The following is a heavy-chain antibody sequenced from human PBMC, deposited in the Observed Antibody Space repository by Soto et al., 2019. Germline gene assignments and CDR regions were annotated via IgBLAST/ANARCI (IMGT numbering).Heavy chain of an antibody. CDR2: TYYRSRWYN. Sequence: SQTLSLTCAISGDSVSSNIAAWHWIRQSTSRGLEWLGRTYYRSRWYNDLAVSVKSRITLNPDTSKNQFSLHLYSVTPEDTAIYYCARDSGEGLAAAVVDLWGQGTLVTLSS. J-gene: IGHJ5*02. CDR3: ARDSGEGLAAAVVDL. V-gene: IGHV6-1*01. CDR1: GDSVSSNIAA. D-gene: IGHD6-13*01.